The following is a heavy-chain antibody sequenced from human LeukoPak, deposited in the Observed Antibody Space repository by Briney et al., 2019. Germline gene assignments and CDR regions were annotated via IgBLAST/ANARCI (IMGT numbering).Heavy chain of an antibody. Sequence: SVKVSCKASGGTFSSYAISWVRQAPGQGLEWMGRIIPIFGTANYAQKFQGRVTITADKSTSTAYMELSSLRSEDTAVYYCARGTMVRGVPTYYYYYYMDVWGKGTTVTVYS. CDR3: ARGTMVRGVPTYYYYYYMDV. V-gene: IGHV1-69*06. CDR2: IIPIFGTA. D-gene: IGHD3-10*01. CDR1: GGTFSSYA. J-gene: IGHJ6*03.